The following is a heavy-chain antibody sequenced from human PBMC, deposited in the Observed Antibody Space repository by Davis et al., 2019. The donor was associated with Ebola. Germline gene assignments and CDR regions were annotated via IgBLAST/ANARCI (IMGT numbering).Heavy chain of an antibody. Sequence: MPSETLSLTCSVSGGSIISSGSYWGWVRQPPGKGLEWIASIYHSGNTYYDPSLKSRLTISVDTSKNRFSLKLSSVAATDTAVYFCARGGNSLKDLGAFDVWGQGTLVTVSS. V-gene: IGHV4-39*01. CDR3: ARGGNSLKDLGAFDV. D-gene: IGHD4-23*01. CDR1: GGSIISSGSY. J-gene: IGHJ3*01. CDR2: IYHSGNT.